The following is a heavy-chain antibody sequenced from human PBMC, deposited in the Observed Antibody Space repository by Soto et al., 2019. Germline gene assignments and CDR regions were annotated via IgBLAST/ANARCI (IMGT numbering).Heavy chain of an antibody. CDR1: GFSLSSGRMS. CDR2: ILSSDAK. D-gene: IGHD3-10*01. J-gene: IGHJ4*02. V-gene: IGHV2-26*01. CDR3: TRIRGWGWLGPNDY. Sequence: QVTLKESGPVLVKPTETLTLTCTVSGFSLSSGRMSVSWIRQPPGKALEWLAHILSSDAKSYSASLKSRLTISKDTSKSQVVLTMTNMIPVDTATYYCTRIRGWGWLGPNDYWGQGTLVTVSS.